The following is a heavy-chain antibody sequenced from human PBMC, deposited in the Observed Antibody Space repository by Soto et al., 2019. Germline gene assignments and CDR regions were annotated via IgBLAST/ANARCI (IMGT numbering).Heavy chain of an antibody. J-gene: IGHJ4*02. D-gene: IGHD4-17*01. Sequence: EVQLVESGGGLVQPGESLKLSCAVSGFTFSGSAMQWVRQASGKGLEWVGRIRSKANNYAAAYAASVKGRFTISRDDSKNTAYLQMNSLKSEVTAVYYCTRGYGDYVRDYWGQGTLVTVSS. CDR2: IRSKANNYAA. CDR1: GFTFSGSA. CDR3: TRGYGDYVRDY. V-gene: IGHV3-73*01.